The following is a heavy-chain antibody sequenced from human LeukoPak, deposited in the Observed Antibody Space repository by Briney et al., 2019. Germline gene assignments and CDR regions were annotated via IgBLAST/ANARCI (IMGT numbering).Heavy chain of an antibody. CDR1: GFTVSSDY. CDR2: MYSGGST. CDR3: VRHDWFDP. Sequence: PGGSLRLSCAVSGFTVSSDYMSWVRQAPGKGLEWVSVMYSGGSTYYADSVKGRFTISRDNSKNTLYLQMNSLRAEDTAVYYCVRHDWFDPWGRGTRVTVSS. V-gene: IGHV3-66*04. J-gene: IGHJ5*02.